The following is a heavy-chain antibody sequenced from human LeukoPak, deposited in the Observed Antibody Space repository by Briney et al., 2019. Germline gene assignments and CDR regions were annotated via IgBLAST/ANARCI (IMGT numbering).Heavy chain of an antibody. CDR2: INPNSGGT. D-gene: IGHD5-18*01. CDR3: ARGKKTWIQLWPLDY. J-gene: IGHJ4*02. V-gene: IGHV1-2*02. Sequence: ASVKVSCKASGYTFTAYYMHWVRQAPGQGLEWMGWINPNSGGTNYAQKFQGRVTMTRDTSISTAYMELSRLRSDDTAVYYCARGKKTWIQLWPLDYWGQGTLVTVSS. CDR1: GYTFTAYY.